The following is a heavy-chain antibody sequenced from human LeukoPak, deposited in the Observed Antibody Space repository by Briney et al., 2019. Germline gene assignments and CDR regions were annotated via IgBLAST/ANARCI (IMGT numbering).Heavy chain of an antibody. Sequence: SEPLSLTCTVSGGSISSGGYYWRWIRQHPGKGLEWIGYLYYTVSTYYRPSLKSLVTISVDTSKNQFSLKLSSVTAADTAVYYCARLYCTNGVCYSFDYWGQGTLVTVSS. J-gene: IGHJ4*02. CDR3: ARLYCTNGVCYSFDY. D-gene: IGHD2-8*01. CDR2: LYYTVST. V-gene: IGHV4-31*01. CDR1: GGSISSGGYY.